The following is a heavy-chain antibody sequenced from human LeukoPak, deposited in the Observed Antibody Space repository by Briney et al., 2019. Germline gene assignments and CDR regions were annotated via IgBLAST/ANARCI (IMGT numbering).Heavy chain of an antibody. J-gene: IGHJ4*02. V-gene: IGHV1-46*01. CDR1: GYTFTSYY. CDR2: INPSGGST. CDR3: ATYYYDSSGYYHFDY. D-gene: IGHD3-22*01. Sequence: ASVKVSCKASGYTFTSYYMHWVRQAPGQGLEWMGIINPSGGSTSYAQEFQGRVTMTRDTSTSTVYMELSSLRSEDTAVYYCATYYYDSSGYYHFDYWGQGTLVTVSS.